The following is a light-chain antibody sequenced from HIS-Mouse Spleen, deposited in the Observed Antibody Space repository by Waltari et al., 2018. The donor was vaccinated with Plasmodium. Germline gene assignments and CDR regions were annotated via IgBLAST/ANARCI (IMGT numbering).Light chain of an antibody. Sequence: QSVLTQPPSVSGAPGQRVTISCTGSSSNIGAGYDVHWYQQLPGTAPKLLIYGNMNRPSGVPYRFSGSKSGTSASLAITGLQAEDEADYYCQSYDSSLSGSVFGGGTKLTVL. CDR1: SSNIGAGYD. CDR2: GNM. V-gene: IGLV1-40*01. J-gene: IGLJ2*01. CDR3: QSYDSSLSGSV.